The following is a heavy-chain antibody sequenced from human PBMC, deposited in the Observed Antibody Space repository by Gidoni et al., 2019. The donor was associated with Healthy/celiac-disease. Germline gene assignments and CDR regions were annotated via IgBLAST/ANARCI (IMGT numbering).Heavy chain of an antibody. CDR2: ISYDGSNK. CDR3: ARDDRGYSYVPLLGY. V-gene: IGHV3-30-3*01. CDR1: GCTFSSYA. Sequence: QVQLVESGGGAVQPGRSLRLSCAASGCTFSSYAMHWVRQAPGKGLELVAVISYDGSNKYYADSVKGRFTISRDNYKHTLYLQMNSLRAEDTAVYYCARDDRGYSYVPLLGYWGQGTLVTVSS. J-gene: IGHJ4*02. D-gene: IGHD5-18*01.